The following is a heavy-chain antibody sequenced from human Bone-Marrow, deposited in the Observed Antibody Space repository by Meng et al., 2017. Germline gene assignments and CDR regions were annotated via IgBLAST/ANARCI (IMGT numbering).Heavy chain of an antibody. CDR1: GGSFSGYY. Sequence: QVQLRQWGAGLLKPSETLSLPCAVYGGSFSGYYWSWIRQPPGKGLEWIGEINHSGSTNYNPSLKSRVTISVDTSKNQFSLKLSSVTAADTAVYYCARGRTPRYCSGGSCYSPSYYFDYWGQGTLVTVSS. CDR2: INHSGST. CDR3: ARGRTPRYCSGGSCYSPSYYFDY. V-gene: IGHV4-34*01. D-gene: IGHD2-15*01. J-gene: IGHJ4*02.